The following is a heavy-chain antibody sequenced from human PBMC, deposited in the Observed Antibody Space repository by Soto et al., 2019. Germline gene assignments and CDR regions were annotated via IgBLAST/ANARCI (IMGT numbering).Heavy chain of an antibody. D-gene: IGHD1-1*01. CDR1: GYAFTTYG. Sequence: QVHLVQSGAEVKKPGASVKVSCKGSGYAFTTYGITWVRQAPGQGLEWMGWISAHNGNTNYAQKLQGRVTVTRDTSTSTAFMELRSLRSDDTAVYYCARGRYGDYWGQGALVTVAS. CDR2: ISAHNGNT. CDR3: ARGRYGDY. V-gene: IGHV1-18*01. J-gene: IGHJ4*02.